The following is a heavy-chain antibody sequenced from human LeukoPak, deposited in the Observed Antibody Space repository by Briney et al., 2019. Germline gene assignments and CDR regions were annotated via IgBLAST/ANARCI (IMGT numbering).Heavy chain of an antibody. Sequence: SETLSLTCTVSGGSISSYYWSWIRQPPGKGLEWIGYIYTSGSTNYNPSLKSRVTISVDTSKNQFSLKLSSVAAADTAVYYCAGLLVGATTSPFDPWGQGTLVTVSS. CDR1: GGSISSYY. J-gene: IGHJ5*02. V-gene: IGHV4-4*09. CDR3: AGLLVGATTSPFDP. D-gene: IGHD1-26*01. CDR2: IYTSGST.